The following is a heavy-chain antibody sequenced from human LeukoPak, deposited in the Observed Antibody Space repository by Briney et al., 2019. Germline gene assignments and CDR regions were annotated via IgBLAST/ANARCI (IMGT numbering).Heavy chain of an antibody. CDR3: ARGGLPIVWYYFDF. CDR1: GYTFTNYG. V-gene: IGHV1-18*01. CDR2: ISAYNGHT. Sequence: ASVKVSCKASGYTFTNYGISWVRQAPGQGLEWMGWISAYNGHTRYAQKVQGRVTMTRDTSTSTAYMELRSLRSDDTAVYYCARGGLPIVWYYFDFWGQGTLATVSS. J-gene: IGHJ4*02. D-gene: IGHD5/OR15-5a*01.